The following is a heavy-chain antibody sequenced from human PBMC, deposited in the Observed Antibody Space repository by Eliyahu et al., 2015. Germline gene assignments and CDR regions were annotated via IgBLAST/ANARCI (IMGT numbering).Heavy chain of an antibody. Sequence: PGASVKVSCKTSGYIFTNYGISWVRQXPGRGLEWMGWTNPYNGNTHYAQKFQGRITMTTDTSTTTXYMDXRXLTSDDTAIYYCAXDPRXRGIVGGWWFDPWGQXAQVXVSS. V-gene: IGHV1-18*01. CDR2: TNPYNGNT. CDR1: GYIFTNYG. CDR3: AXDPRXRGIVGGWWFDP. D-gene: IGHD2-15*01. J-gene: IGHJ5*02.